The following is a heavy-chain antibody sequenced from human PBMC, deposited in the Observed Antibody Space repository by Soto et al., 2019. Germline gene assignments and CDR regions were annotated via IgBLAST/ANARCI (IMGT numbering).Heavy chain of an antibody. D-gene: IGHD3-3*01. CDR3: AKRFTLFGEVKLSPDFDY. V-gene: IGHV3-23*01. CDR2: FSYSGTTK. J-gene: IGHJ4*02. CDR1: GFTFSSQA. Sequence: EVQLLESGGGLVQPEGSWRLSCAASGFTFSSQAMSGFRQAPGKGLKGVSAFSYSGTTKYYAESVKGRFTISRDNSKNTLYLQMNSLRVEDTAIYYCAKRFTLFGEVKLSPDFDYWGQGTLVTVSS.